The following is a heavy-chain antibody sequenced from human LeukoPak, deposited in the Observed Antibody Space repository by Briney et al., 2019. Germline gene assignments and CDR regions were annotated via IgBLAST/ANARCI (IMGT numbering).Heavy chain of an antibody. V-gene: IGHV4-59*08. CDR1: GGSISSCY. CDR3: ARHRPYCSSTSCDKGGGAFDI. D-gene: IGHD2-2*02. Sequence: SETLSLTCTVSGGSISSCYWSWIRQPPGKGLEWIGYIYYSGSTNYNPSLKSRVTISVDTSKNQFSLKLSSVTAADTAVYYCARHRPYCSSTSCDKGGGAFDIWGQGTMVTVSS. CDR2: IYYSGST. J-gene: IGHJ3*02.